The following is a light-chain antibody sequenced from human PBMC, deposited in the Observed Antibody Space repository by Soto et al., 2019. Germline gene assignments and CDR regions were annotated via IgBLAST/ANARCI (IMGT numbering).Light chain of an antibody. J-gene: IGLJ1*01. Sequence: QSVLTQPASVSGSPGQSITISCTGTSSDIGDYTHVSWYQQHPGKAPKLIIYEVSDRPSGVPDRFSGSKSGTSASLAITGLQAEDEADYYCQSYDSSLSGSVFGTGTKVTVL. CDR2: EVS. CDR1: SSDIGDYTH. CDR3: QSYDSSLSGSV. V-gene: IGLV2-14*01.